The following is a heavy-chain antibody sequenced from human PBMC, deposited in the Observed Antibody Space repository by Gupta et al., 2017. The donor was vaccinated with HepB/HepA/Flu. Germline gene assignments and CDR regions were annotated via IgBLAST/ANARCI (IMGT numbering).Heavy chain of an antibody. D-gene: IGHD1-14*01. J-gene: IGHJ4*02. Sequence: QVQLVEYGGGVVQPGRSLRLSCAASGLTFSLYGMHWVRQAPGKGLEWVAFIPSHGSFQYYFESVKGRFTVTRDNSRSTMYLEVNSLRVEDTAVYYCATDGSHRDIEYWGQGTLVNVSS. CDR3: ATDGSHRDIEY. CDR2: IPSHGSFQ. V-gene: IGHV3-30*02. CDR1: GLTFSLYG.